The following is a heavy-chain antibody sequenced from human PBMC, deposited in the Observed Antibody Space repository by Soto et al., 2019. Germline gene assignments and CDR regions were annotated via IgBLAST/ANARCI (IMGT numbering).Heavy chain of an antibody. D-gene: IGHD2-2*01. Sequence: PGGSLRLSCAASGFTFSSYWMHWVRQAPGKGLVWVSRINSDGSSTSYADSVKGRFTISRDNAKNTLYLQMNSLRAEDTAVYYCASGNQLPDYYYYMDVWGKGTTVTVSS. CDR3: ASGNQLPDYYYYMDV. V-gene: IGHV3-74*01. CDR2: INSDGSST. CDR1: GFTFSSYW. J-gene: IGHJ6*03.